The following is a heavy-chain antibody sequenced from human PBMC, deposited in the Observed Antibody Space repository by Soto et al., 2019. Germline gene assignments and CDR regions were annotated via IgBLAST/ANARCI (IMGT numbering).Heavy chain of an antibody. CDR2: IYSGGST. CDR3: ARAIPGIAVAGTVGGWFDP. Sequence: EVQLVESGGGLVQPGGSLRLSCAASGFTVSSNYMSWVRQAPGKGLEWVSVIYSGGSTYYADSVKGRFTISRHNSKNTLYLQMNSLRAEDTAVHYCARAIPGIAVAGTVGGWFDPWGQGTLVTVAS. D-gene: IGHD6-19*01. J-gene: IGHJ5*02. CDR1: GFTVSSNY. V-gene: IGHV3-53*04.